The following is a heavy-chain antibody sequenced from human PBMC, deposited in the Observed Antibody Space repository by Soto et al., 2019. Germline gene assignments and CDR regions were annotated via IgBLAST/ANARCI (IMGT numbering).Heavy chain of an antibody. V-gene: IGHV1-69*02. J-gene: IGHJ3*02. D-gene: IGHD2-15*01. CDR1: GGTFSSYT. CDR2: IIPILGIA. Sequence: QVQLVQSGAEVKKPGSSVKVSCKASGGTFSSYTISWVRQAPGQGLEWMGRIIPILGIANYAQKFQGRVTITADKSTSTAYMERSSLRSEDTAVYYCATRGVGDCSGGSCYSDAFDIWGQGTMVTVSS. CDR3: ATRGVGDCSGGSCYSDAFDI.